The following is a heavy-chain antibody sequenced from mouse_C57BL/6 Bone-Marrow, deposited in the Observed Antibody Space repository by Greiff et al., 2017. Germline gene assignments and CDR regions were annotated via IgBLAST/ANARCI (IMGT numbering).Heavy chain of an antibody. CDR3: ARRGGSSCLAAY. CDR2: IYPRSGNT. D-gene: IGHD1-1*01. J-gene: IGHJ3*01. V-gene: IGHV1-81*01. Sequence: QVQLKESGAELARPGASVKLSCKASGYTFTSYGISWVKQRTGQGLEWIGEIYPRSGNTYYNEKFKGKATLTADKSSSTAYMELRSLTSEDSAVYFCARRGGSSCLAAYWGQGTLVTVSA. CDR1: GYTFTSYG.